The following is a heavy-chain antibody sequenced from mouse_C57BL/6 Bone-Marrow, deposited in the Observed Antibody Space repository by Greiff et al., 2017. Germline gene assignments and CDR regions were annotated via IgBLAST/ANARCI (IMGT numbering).Heavy chain of an antibody. CDR3: ARYPYYFDY. J-gene: IGHJ2*01. CDR1: GYTFTSYW. CDR2: IDPSDSYT. V-gene: IGHV1-69*01. Sequence: QVQLQQPGAELVMPGASVKLSCKASGYTFTSYWMQWVKQRPGQGLEWIGEIDPSDSYTNYNQKFKGKSTLTVDKSSSPAYMQRSSLTSEDSSVYYCARYPYYFDYWGQGNTLTVSS. D-gene: IGHD1-1*01.